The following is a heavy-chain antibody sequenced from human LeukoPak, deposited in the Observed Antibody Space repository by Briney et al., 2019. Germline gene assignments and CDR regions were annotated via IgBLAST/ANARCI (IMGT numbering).Heavy chain of an antibody. J-gene: IGHJ4*02. V-gene: IGHV4-34*01. CDR2: INHSGST. D-gene: IGHD6-13*01. CDR3: ARYSSSEYFDY. CDR1: GGPFSGYY. Sequence: SETLSLTCAVYGGPFSGYYWSWIRQPPGKGLEWIGEINHSGSTNYNPSLKSRVTISVDTSKNQFSLKLSSVTAADTAVYYCARYSSSEYFDYWGQGTLVTVSS.